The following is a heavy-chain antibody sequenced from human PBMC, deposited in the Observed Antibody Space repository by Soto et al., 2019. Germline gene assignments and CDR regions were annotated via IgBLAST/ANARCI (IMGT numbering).Heavy chain of an antibody. D-gene: IGHD3-3*01. Sequence: SETMDITSTVSRDTIRSYDWSGIRKNTGKGLEWIGYIYYSGSTNYNPSLKSRVTISVDTSKNQFSLKLSSVTAADTAVYYCARHSSPNYDFWSGYFQAWFDPWGQGTLVTVSS. V-gene: IGHV4-59*08. J-gene: IGHJ5*02. CDR2: IYYSGST. CDR3: ARHSSPNYDFWSGYFQAWFDP. CDR1: RDTIRSYD.